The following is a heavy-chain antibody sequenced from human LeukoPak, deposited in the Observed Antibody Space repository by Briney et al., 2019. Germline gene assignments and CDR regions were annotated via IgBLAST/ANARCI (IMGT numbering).Heavy chain of an antibody. CDR2: ISAYNGNA. D-gene: IGHD5-24*01. J-gene: IGHJ4*02. V-gene: IGHV1-18*01. Sequence: ASVKVSCKASGYTFSNYGFSWVRQAPGQGLEWMGWISAYNGNANYAQKLQGRVTMTTDTSTTTAYMELRSLISADTAVYYCARTGWLQSDPFDSWGQGTLVTVSS. CDR3: ARTGWLQSDPFDS. CDR1: GYTFSNYG.